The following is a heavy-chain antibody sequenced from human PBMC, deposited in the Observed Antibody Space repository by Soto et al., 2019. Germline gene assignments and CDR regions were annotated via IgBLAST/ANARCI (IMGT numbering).Heavy chain of an antibody. CDR3: AKIGKAGATRPYYFDY. CDR1: GFTFSSYA. D-gene: IGHD1-26*01. V-gene: IGHV3-23*01. Sequence: GGSLRLSCAASGFTFSSYAMSWVRQAPGKGLEWVSAISGSGGSTYYADSVKGRFTISRDNSKNTLYLQMNSLRAEDTAVYYCAKIGKAGATRPYYFDYWGQGTLVTVSS. J-gene: IGHJ4*02. CDR2: ISGSGGST.